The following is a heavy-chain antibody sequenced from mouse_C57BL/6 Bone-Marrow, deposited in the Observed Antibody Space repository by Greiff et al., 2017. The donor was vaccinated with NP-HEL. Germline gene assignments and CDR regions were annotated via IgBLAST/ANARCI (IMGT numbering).Heavy chain of an antibody. J-gene: IGHJ2*01. CDR3: ASRQLRLRYYFDY. D-gene: IGHD3-2*02. CDR1: GFNIKDYY. CDR2: IDPEDGET. V-gene: IGHV14-2*01. Sequence: VQLKQSGAELVKPGASVKLSCTASGFNIKDYYMPWVKQRTEQGLEWIGRIDPEDGETKYAPKFQGKATITADTSSNTAYLQLSSLTSEDTAVYYCASRQLRLRYYFDYWGQGTTLTVSS.